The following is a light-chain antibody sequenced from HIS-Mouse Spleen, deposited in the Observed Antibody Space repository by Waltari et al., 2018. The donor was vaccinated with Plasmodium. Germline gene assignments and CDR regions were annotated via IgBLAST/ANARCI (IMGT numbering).Light chain of an antibody. J-gene: IGLJ2*01. V-gene: IGLV1-44*01. CDR2: SNN. CDR3: AAWDDSLNGVV. Sequence: QSVLTQPPSASGTPGQRVTISCSGSISSIGSNTVNWYQQLPGTAPKLLIYSNNKRPPGVPDRFSASKPGTSASLAISGRQSEDEADYYCAAWDDSLNGVVFAGGTKLTVL. CDR1: ISSIGSNT.